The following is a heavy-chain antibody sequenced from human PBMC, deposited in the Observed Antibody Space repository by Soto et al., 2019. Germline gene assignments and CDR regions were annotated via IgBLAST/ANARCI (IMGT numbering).Heavy chain of an antibody. CDR1: GGSFSSYY. CDR3: ARGVYCSSTSCYWGMDV. J-gene: IGHJ6*02. Sequence: PSETLSLTCAVYGGSFSSYYWSWIRQPPGKGLEWIGEMNRGGTTNYNPSLKSRVTLSVDTSKNQFSLKLNSVTAADTAVYYCARGVYCSSTSCYWGMDVWGQGTTVTVSS. D-gene: IGHD2-2*01. V-gene: IGHV4-34*01. CDR2: MNRGGTT.